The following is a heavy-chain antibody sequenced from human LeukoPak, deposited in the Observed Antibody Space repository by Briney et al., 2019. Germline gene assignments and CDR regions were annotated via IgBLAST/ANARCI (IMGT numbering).Heavy chain of an antibody. J-gene: IGHJ4*02. V-gene: IGHV4-4*09. Sequence: SETLSLTCTVSGGSISSYYWSWIRQPPGKGPEWIGYMYTSGSTNYNPSLKSRVTISEDTSKNQFSLKLSSVTAADTAVYYCARHSSWFRHFDSWGQGTLVTVSS. CDR1: GGSISSYY. CDR3: ARHSSWFRHFDS. CDR2: MYTSGST. D-gene: IGHD6-19*01.